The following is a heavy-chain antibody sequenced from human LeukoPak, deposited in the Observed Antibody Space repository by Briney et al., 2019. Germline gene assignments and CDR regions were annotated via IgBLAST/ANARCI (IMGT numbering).Heavy chain of an antibody. D-gene: IGHD1-14*01. Sequence: PSETLSPTCVVYGGSFSGYYWSWIRQTPGKGLEWIGEINHSGSTNYSPSLKSRVTISLDTSKNQFSLNLNSVTAADTAVYYCARGRWGGNAFDIWGQGTLVTVSS. CDR1: GGSFSGYY. J-gene: IGHJ3*02. V-gene: IGHV4-34*01. CDR3: ARGRWGGNAFDI. CDR2: INHSGST.